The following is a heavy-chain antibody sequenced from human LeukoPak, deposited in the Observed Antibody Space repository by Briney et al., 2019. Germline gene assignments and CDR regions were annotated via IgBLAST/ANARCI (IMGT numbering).Heavy chain of an antibody. CDR2: ISGSGGST. CDR3: TTGKRGSGVCIL. Sequence: GGSLRLSCAASGFTFSDYAMTWVRQAPGKGLEWVSAISGSGGSTYYADSVKGRFTISRDNSKNTLYLQMNSLRAEDTAVYYCTTGKRGSGVCILWGQGTMVTVSS. J-gene: IGHJ3*01. V-gene: IGHV3-23*01. D-gene: IGHD3-10*01. CDR1: GFTFSDYA.